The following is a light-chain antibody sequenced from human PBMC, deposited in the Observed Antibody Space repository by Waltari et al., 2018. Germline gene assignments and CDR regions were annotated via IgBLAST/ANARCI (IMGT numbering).Light chain of an antibody. Sequence: DIQMTQSPSSLSASVGGRVAITCRASKSIHTFLNWYQPRPGKAPKFLIYTASTLGSGVPSRFSGSGSGTNFTLIIDSLQPEDFATYYCQQSFTTPTFGQGTKLEIK. CDR1: KSIHTF. CDR2: TAS. CDR3: QQSFTTPT. V-gene: IGKV1-39*01. J-gene: IGKJ2*01.